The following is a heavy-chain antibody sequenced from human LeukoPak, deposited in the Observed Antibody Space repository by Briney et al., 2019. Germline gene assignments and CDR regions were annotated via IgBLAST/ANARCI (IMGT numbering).Heavy chain of an antibody. V-gene: IGHV1-18*01. CDR1: GYTFTSYG. J-gene: IGHJ4*02. D-gene: IGHD3-16*02. CDR2: ISAYNGDT. Sequence: ASVKVSCKASGYTFTSYGISWVRQAPGQGLEWMGWISAYNGDTNYAQKLQGRVTMTTDTSTSTAYMELRSLRSDDTAVYYCARSHFGGVIMGFDYWGQGTLVTVSS. CDR3: ARSHFGGVIMGFDY.